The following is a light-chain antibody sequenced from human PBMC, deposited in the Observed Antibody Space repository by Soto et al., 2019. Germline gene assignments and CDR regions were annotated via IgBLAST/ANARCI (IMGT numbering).Light chain of an antibody. Sequence: EIVLTQSPATLSSSPGERATLSCRASQTVNSRLAWYQHKPGQAPRLLIYGVSSRDPGIPARVSGSGSGTDVTLSISRLETEDFAVYYCQQYGRSPYTFGQGTKVDIK. J-gene: IGKJ2*01. V-gene: IGKV3-20*01. CDR1: QTVNSR. CDR2: GVS. CDR3: QQYGRSPYT.